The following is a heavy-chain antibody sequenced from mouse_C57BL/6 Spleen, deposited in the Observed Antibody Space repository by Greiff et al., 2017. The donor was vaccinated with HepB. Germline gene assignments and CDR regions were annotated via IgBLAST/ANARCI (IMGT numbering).Heavy chain of an antibody. CDR1: GFTFSNYW. Sequence: EVQLQESGGGLVQPGGSMKLSCVASGFTFSNYWMNWVRQSPEKGLEWIAQIRLKSDNYATHYAESVKGRFTILRDDSKSSVYLQMNNLRAEDTGIYYCSLWGFDYWGQGTTLTVSS. CDR3: SLWGFDY. J-gene: IGHJ2*01. CDR2: IRLKSDNYAT. D-gene: IGHD6-1*01. V-gene: IGHV6-3*01.